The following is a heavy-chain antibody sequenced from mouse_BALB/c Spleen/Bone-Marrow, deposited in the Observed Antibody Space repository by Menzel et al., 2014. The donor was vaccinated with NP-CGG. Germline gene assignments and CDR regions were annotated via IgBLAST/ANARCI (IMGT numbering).Heavy chain of an antibody. CDR3: ARDYNGYFDF. CDR2: IRNKANGYTT. V-gene: IGHV7-3*02. J-gene: IGHJ2*01. CDR1: GFTFTNYF. D-gene: IGHD6-1*01. Sequence: EVQVVESGGGLVQPGGSLRLSCTPSGFTFTNYFMTWVRQPPGKALEWLGFIRNKANGYTTEYNPSVKGRFTISRDNSQGIFYLQMNTLRAEDSAIYYCARDYNGYFDFWGQGTTLTVSS.